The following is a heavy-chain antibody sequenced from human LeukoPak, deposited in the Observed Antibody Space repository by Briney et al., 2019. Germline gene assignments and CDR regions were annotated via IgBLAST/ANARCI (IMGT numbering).Heavy chain of an antibody. V-gene: IGHV1-18*01. CDR1: GYRFTSSG. J-gene: IGHJ6*03. CDR3: AREEGGNYYYMDV. Sequence: ASVKVSCKASGYRFTSSGISWVRQAPGRGLEWMGWISGYNGETNYVQKFQGRVTMTTDSSTSTAYMELRSLRSDDTAVYYCAREEGGNYYYMDVWGKGTTVTVSS. CDR2: ISGYNGET. D-gene: IGHD3-16*01.